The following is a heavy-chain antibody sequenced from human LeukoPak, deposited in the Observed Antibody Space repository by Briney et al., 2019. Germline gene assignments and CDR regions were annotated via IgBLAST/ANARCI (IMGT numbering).Heavy chain of an antibody. D-gene: IGHD1-26*01. CDR1: GLTVSSNY. V-gene: IGHV3-53*01. CDR2: IYSGGST. CDR3: AREHIVGVTGLFDY. Sequence: GGSLRLSCAASGLTVSSNYMSWVRQAPGKGLEWVSVIYSGGSTYYADSVKGRFTISRDNSKNTLYLQMNSLRAEDTAVYYCAREHIVGVTGLFDYWGQGTLVTVSS. J-gene: IGHJ4*02.